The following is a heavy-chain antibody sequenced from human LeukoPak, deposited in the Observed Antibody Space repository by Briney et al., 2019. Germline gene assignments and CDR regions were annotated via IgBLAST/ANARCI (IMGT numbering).Heavy chain of an antibody. CDR1: GGSFSGYY. V-gene: IGHV4-34*01. CDR3: ARGRLWSGY. CDR2: INHSGST. J-gene: IGHJ4*02. Sequence: PSETLSLTCTVSGGSFSGYYWSWIRQPPGKGLEWIGEINHSGSTNYNPSLKSRVTISVDTSKNQFSLKLSSVTAADTAVYYCARGRLWSGYWGQGTLVTVSS. D-gene: IGHD5-18*01.